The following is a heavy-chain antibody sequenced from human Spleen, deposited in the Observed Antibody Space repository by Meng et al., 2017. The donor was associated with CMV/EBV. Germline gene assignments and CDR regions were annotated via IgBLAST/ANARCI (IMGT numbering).Heavy chain of an antibody. CDR2: IRYDGSNK. J-gene: IGHJ4*02. V-gene: IGHV3-30*02. D-gene: IGHD6-25*01. CDR3: AKDRQKSSGWKPPPFDY. Sequence: GGSLRLSCAASGFTFSSYGMHWVRQAPGKGLEWVAFIRYDGSNKYYADSVKGRFTISRDNSKNTLYLQMNSLRAEDTAVYYCAKDRQKSSGWKPPPFDYWGQGTLVTVSS. CDR1: GFTFSSYG.